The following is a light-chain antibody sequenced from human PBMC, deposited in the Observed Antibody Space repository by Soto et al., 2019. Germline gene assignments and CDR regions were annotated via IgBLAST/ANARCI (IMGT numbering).Light chain of an antibody. CDR1: QSVNTDY. Sequence: EIVLTQSPGTLSLSPGEGATLSCRASQSVNTDYLAWYPQKPGQAPRLLIYDASSRATGIPDRFSGSGSGTDFPLTISRLEPEDFAVYYCQQYGDSPYTFGPGTKVDIK. CDR2: DAS. CDR3: QQYGDSPYT. V-gene: IGKV3-20*01. J-gene: IGKJ3*01.